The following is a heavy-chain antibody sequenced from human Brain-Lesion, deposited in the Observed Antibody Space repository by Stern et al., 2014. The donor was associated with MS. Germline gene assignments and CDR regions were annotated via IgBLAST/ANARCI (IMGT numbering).Heavy chain of an antibody. Sequence: QVQLAESGPGLVKPSATLSLTCTVSGGSISSRTYYWAWIRQPPGKGLEWIGNIYYSGFTYFNPSLKSRVTISVDMSKNQFSLKLSSVTAADTAIYYCARHDSVPRPSQLYSARDRGPGYFDYWGQGTLVTVSS. J-gene: IGHJ4*02. V-gene: IGHV4-39*01. CDR2: IYYSGFT. D-gene: IGHD1-26*01. CDR1: GGSISSRTYY. CDR3: ARHDSVPRPSQLYSARDRGPGYFDY.